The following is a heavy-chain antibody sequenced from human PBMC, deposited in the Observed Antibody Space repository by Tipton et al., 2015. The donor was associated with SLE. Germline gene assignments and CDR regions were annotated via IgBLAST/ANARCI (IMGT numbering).Heavy chain of an antibody. Sequence: LRLSCTVSGGSIISYYWSWIRQPPGKGLEWIGYIHYSGVTYYYPSLKSRVTMSVDTPKNQFSLKLNSVTAADTAVYYCARHDEIPVMRYGMDVWGQGTTVSVSS. V-gene: IGHV4-59*08. D-gene: IGHD2-21*01. J-gene: IGHJ6*02. CDR1: GGSIISYY. CDR2: IHYSGVT. CDR3: ARHDEIPVMRYGMDV.